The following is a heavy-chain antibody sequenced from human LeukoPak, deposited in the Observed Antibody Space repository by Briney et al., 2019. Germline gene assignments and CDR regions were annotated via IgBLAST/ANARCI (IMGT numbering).Heavy chain of an antibody. CDR3: ASVRHSSSWYSFDY. Sequence: GGSLRLSCAASGFTFSSYGMHWVRQAPGKGLEWVAAIWYDGSNKYYADSVKGRFTISRDNSKNTLYLQMNSLRAEDTAVYYCASVRHSSSWYSFDYWGQGTLVTVSS. D-gene: IGHD6-13*01. J-gene: IGHJ4*02. CDR2: IWYDGSNK. CDR1: GFTFSSYG. V-gene: IGHV3-33*01.